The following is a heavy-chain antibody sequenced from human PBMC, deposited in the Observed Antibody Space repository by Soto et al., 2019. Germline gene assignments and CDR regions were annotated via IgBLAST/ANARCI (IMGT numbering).Heavy chain of an antibody. CDR2: IIPIFGTA. Sequence: QVQLVQSGAEVKKPGSSVKVSCKASGGTFSSYAISWVRQAPGQGLEWMGGIIPIFGTANYAQKFQGRVTITADESTSTVYMEMSSGRSEDTAVYYCARRTFYYYDSSGYYGTRFDYNWFEPWGQGPLVTVSS. CDR1: GGTFSSYA. CDR3: ARRTFYYYDSSGYYGTRFDYNWFEP. D-gene: IGHD3-22*01. V-gene: IGHV1-69*01. J-gene: IGHJ5*02.